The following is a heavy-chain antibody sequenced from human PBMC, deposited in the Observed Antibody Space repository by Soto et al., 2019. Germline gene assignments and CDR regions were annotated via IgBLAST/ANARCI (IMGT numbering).Heavy chain of an antibody. Sequence: QGQLVQSGAEVKKPGASVKVSCKASGYTFTRYGISWVRQAPGQGLEWMGWISGYNGDTKYAQKFQGRVTMTVDTSXTTAYMELRSRTSDDRAVYYCAKNGQPPYYYYGMDVWGQGTTVTVSS. CDR2: ISGYNGDT. CDR1: GYTFTRYG. D-gene: IGHD2-8*01. V-gene: IGHV1-18*01. CDR3: AKNGQPPYYYYGMDV. J-gene: IGHJ6*02.